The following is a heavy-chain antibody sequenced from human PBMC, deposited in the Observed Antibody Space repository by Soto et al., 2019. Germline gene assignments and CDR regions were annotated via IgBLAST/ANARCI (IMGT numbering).Heavy chain of an antibody. CDR1: GGSISSYY. CDR3: ARGVGSSPPRY. J-gene: IGHJ4*02. V-gene: IGHV4-4*07. CDR2: IYTSGST. Sequence: TLSLTCTVSGGSISSYYWSWIRQPAGKGLEWIGRIYTSGSTNYNPSLRSRVIISADTSKNQISLKLTSATAADTAVYYCARGVGSSPPRYWGRGTLVTVSS. D-gene: IGHD1-26*01.